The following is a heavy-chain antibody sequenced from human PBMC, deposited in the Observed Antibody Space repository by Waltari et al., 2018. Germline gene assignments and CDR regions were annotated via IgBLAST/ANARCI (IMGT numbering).Heavy chain of an antibody. V-gene: IGHV4-4*02. CDR3: ARDRGRGLYLDS. CDR2: VHGSGRT. Sequence: QLQLQESGPGLVKPSGTLSLTCAVSGDSVSNSYLWNWVHQAPGKGLEWIGQVHGSGRTNYNPSFASRVTVARDTYNNQFSLRLTSATAADTAVYYCARDRGRGLYLDSWGPGTLVTVSP. D-gene: IGHD2-15*01. CDR1: GDSVSNSYL. J-gene: IGHJ4*02.